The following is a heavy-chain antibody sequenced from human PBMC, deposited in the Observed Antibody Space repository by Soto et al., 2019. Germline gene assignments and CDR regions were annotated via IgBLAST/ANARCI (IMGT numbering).Heavy chain of an antibody. CDR1: GFSISTSSYY. J-gene: IGHJ6*02. V-gene: IGHV4-39*01. Sequence: SDTLTLTCTVSGFSISTSSYYWGWLRQPPGKGLEWIGSIYYSGSTYYNPSLKSRVTISVDTSKNQFSLKLSSVTAADTAVYYCARHGAIASSYYYGMDVWGQGTTVTVSS. CDR2: IYYSGST. CDR3: ARHGAIASSYYYGMDV. D-gene: IGHD1-26*01.